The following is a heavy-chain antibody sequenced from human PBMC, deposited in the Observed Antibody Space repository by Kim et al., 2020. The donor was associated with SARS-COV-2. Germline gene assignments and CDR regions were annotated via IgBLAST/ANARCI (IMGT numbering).Heavy chain of an antibody. Sequence: GGSLRLSCAASGFTFSDYYMSWIRQAPGKGLEWVSYISSSGSTIYYADSVKGRFTISRDNAKNSLYLQMNSLRAEDTAVYYCARWGYCSSTSCYLHYYYYGMDVWGQGTTVTVSS. CDR1: GFTFSDYY. CDR2: ISSSGSTI. CDR3: ARWGYCSSTSCYLHYYYYGMDV. D-gene: IGHD2-2*01. J-gene: IGHJ6*02. V-gene: IGHV3-11*01.